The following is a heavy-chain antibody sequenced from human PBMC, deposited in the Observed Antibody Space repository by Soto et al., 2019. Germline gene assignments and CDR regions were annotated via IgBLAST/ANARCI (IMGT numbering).Heavy chain of an antibody. Sequence: SETLSLTCTVSGGSISSYYWSWIRQPPGKGLEWIGYIYYSGSPYYNPSLKSRVTISVDTSKNQFSLKLSSVTAADTAVYYCARRLYYDSSGFEGGGMDVWGQGTTVTVSS. CDR2: IYYSGSP. J-gene: IGHJ6*02. CDR1: GGSISSYY. V-gene: IGHV4-59*04. CDR3: ARRLYYDSSGFEGGGMDV. D-gene: IGHD3-22*01.